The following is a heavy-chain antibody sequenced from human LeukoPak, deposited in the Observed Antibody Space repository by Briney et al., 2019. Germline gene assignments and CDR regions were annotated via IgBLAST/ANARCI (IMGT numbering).Heavy chain of an antibody. CDR1: GFTFSTYA. D-gene: IGHD6-13*01. J-gene: IGHJ4*02. CDR2: IRYNGNNQ. CDR3: AKGIAAAGNPYYFDY. V-gene: IGHV3-30*02. Sequence: PGGSLRLSCAASGFTFSTYAMSWVRQIPGKGLEWVAFIRYNGNNQYYADSVKGRFTISRDNSKNTLYLQMNSLRAEDTAVYYCAKGIAAAGNPYYFDYWGQGTLVTVSS.